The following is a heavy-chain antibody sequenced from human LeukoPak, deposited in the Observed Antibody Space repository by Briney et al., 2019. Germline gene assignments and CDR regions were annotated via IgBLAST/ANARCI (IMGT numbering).Heavy chain of an antibody. Sequence: ASVKVSCKASGYTFTGYYMRWVRQAPGQGLEWMGWINPNSGGTNYAQKFQGRVTMTRDTSISTAYMELSRLRSDDTAVYYCATSPVVAATDAFDIWGQGTMVTVSS. V-gene: IGHV1-2*02. J-gene: IGHJ3*02. D-gene: IGHD2-15*01. CDR1: GYTFTGYY. CDR3: ATSPVVAATDAFDI. CDR2: INPNSGGT.